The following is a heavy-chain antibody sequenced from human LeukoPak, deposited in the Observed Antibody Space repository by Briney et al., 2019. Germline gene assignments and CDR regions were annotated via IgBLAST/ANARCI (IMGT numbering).Heavy chain of an antibody. J-gene: IGHJ4*02. CDR3: AGIGPAANVVY. Sequence: SETLSLTCNVSGGSTSSSSYYWGWIRQPPGKGLEWIGSIHYSGSTYYNPSLKSRVTISVDTSKNQFSLKLSSVTAADTAVYYCAGIGPAANVVYWGQGTLVTVSS. V-gene: IGHV4-39*01. D-gene: IGHD6-25*01. CDR2: IHYSGST. CDR1: GGSTSSSSYY.